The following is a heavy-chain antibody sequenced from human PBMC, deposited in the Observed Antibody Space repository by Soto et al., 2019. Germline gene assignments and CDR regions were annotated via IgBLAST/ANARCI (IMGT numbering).Heavy chain of an antibody. J-gene: IGHJ6*02. Sequence: GGSLRLSCAASGFTFSSYAMSWVRQAPGKGLEWVSAISGSGGSTYYADSVKGRFTISRDNSKNTLYLQMNSLRAEDTAVYYCAKAEGGDWNGPYYYYGMDVWGQGTTVTVSS. V-gene: IGHV3-23*01. CDR3: AKAEGGDWNGPYYYYGMDV. CDR2: ISGSGGST. CDR1: GFTFSSYA. D-gene: IGHD1-1*01.